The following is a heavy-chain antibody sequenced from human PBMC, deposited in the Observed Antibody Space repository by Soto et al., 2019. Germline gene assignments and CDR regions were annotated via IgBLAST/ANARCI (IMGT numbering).Heavy chain of an antibody. CDR2: ISGSGGTA. CDR3: AKGRGQNWNFDS. V-gene: IGHV3-23*01. J-gene: IGHJ5*01. CDR1: GFTFSSYA. Sequence: EVQLLESGGGSVQPGGSLRLSCAASGFTFSSYAMHWVRRPPAKGLEWVSSISGSGGTAYYADSVKGRFSISRDSLVNTLYLQMNSLRAEDTAVYYCAKGRGQNWNFDSGGQGTLVTVSP. D-gene: IGHD1-1*01.